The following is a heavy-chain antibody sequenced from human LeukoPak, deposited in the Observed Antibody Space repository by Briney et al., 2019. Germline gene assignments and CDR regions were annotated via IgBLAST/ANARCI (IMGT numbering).Heavy chain of an antibody. Sequence: AGGSLRLSCAASGFTFSDYYMSWIRQAPGKGLEWVSYISSSGSTIYYADSVKGRFTISRDNAKNSLYLQMNSLRAEDTAVYYCARDHGSSLYYYYYMDVWGKGTTVTVSS. D-gene: IGHD6-6*01. V-gene: IGHV3-11*01. CDR1: GFTFSDYY. J-gene: IGHJ6*03. CDR2: ISSSGSTI. CDR3: ARDHGSSLYYYYYMDV.